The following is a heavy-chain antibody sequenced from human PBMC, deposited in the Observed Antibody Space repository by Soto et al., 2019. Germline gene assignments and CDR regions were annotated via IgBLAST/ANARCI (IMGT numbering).Heavy chain of an antibody. CDR2: IYYSGST. Sequence: ETLSLTCTVSGGSISSYYWSWIRQPPGKGLEWIGYIYYSGSTNYNPSLKSRVTISVDTSKNQFSLKLSSVTAADTAVYYCARVETYYYGSGSYNWFDPWGQGTLVTVSS. D-gene: IGHD3-10*01. V-gene: IGHV4-59*01. J-gene: IGHJ5*02. CDR1: GGSISSYY. CDR3: ARVETYYYGSGSYNWFDP.